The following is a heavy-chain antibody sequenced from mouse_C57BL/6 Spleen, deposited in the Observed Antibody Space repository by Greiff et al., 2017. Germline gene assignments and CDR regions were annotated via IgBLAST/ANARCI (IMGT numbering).Heavy chain of an antibody. J-gene: IGHJ1*03. CDR2: IDPSDSYT. Sequence: QVQLQQPGAELVMPGASVKLSCKASGYTFTSYWMHWAKQRPGQGLEWIGEIDPSDSYTNYNQKFKGKSTLTVDKSSSTAYMQLSSLTSEDSAVYYCARRGYYSNYGWYFDVWGTGTTVTVSS. D-gene: IGHD2-5*01. V-gene: IGHV1-69*01. CDR1: GYTFTSYW. CDR3: ARRGYYSNYGWYFDV.